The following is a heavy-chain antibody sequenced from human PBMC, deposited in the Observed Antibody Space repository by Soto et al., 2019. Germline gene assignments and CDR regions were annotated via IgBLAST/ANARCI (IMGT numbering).Heavy chain of an antibody. V-gene: IGHV3-30-3*01. Sequence: QVQLVESGGGVVQPGRSLRLSCAASGFTFSSYAMHWVRQAPGKGLEWVAVISYDGSNKYYADSVKGRFTISRDNSKISLYLQMTSLRAEDTAVYYCARDPAMIAYGYFDYWGQGTLVTVSS. CDR1: GFTFSSYA. D-gene: IGHD3-22*01. CDR2: ISYDGSNK. CDR3: ARDPAMIAYGYFDY. J-gene: IGHJ4*02.